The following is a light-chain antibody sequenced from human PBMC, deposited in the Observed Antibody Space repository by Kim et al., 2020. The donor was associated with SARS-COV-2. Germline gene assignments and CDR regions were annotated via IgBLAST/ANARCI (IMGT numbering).Light chain of an antibody. V-gene: IGKV3-20*01. CDR3: QQYGSSPLT. CDR2: GAS. Sequence: EIVLTHSPGTLSLSPGERATLSCRASQSVSSSYLAWYQQKPGQAPRLLIYGASSRATGIPDRFSGSGSGTDFTLTISRLEPDDFAVYYCQQYGSSPLTFGGGTKVDIK. J-gene: IGKJ4*01. CDR1: QSVSSSY.